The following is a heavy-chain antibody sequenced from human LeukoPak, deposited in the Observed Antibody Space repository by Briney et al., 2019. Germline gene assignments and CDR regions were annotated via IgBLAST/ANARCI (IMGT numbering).Heavy chain of an antibody. CDR3: ARLQSANHVNGYYTGGFYYLDV. J-gene: IGHJ6*03. Sequence: SETLSLTCSVSGGSMSNNYWGWIRQPPGRGLEWIGYISYTGSTSYTPSLKSRVSIFLETPRNQFSLEVSSVIAADTAVYYCARLQSANHVNGYYTGGFYYLDVWGKGTTVTVSS. D-gene: IGHD4-17*01. V-gene: IGHV4-59*08. CDR1: GGSMSNNY. CDR2: ISYTGST.